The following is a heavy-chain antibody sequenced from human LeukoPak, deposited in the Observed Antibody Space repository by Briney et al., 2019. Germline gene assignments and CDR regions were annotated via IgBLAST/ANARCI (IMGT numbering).Heavy chain of an antibody. V-gene: IGHV3-30*03. CDR2: ISSDGSNK. CDR1: GFTFTSYG. J-gene: IGHJ4*02. D-gene: IGHD6-13*01. Sequence: GGSLRLPCAASGFTFTSYGMHWVRQAPGKGLEWVAGISSDGSNKYYADSVKGRFTISRDNSKNTLYLQMNSLRAEDTAVYYCARDVMSSWYFDYWGQGTLVTVSS. CDR3: ARDVMSSWYFDY.